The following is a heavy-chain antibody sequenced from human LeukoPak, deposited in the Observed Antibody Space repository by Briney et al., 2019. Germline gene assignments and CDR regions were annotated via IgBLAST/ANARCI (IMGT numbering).Heavy chain of an antibody. D-gene: IGHD2-15*01. J-gene: IGHJ5*02. CDR3: AKSKEDCCGSFDP. CDR2: INSDGSST. CDR1: GFTFSSYW. Sequence: QPGGSLRLSCAASGFTFSSYWMHWVRQAPGKGLVWVSRINSDGSSTSYADSVKGRYTISRDNSKNTLYLQMNSLRAEDTALYYCAKSKEDCCGSFDPWGQGTLVTVSS. V-gene: IGHV3-74*01.